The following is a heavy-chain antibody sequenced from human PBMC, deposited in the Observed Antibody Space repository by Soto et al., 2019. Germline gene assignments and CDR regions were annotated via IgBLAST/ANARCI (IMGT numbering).Heavy chain of an antibody. D-gene: IGHD6-6*01. CDR3: AKDPVSRYSSSSRGIDY. CDR2: ISGSGGST. J-gene: IGHJ4*02. V-gene: IGHV3-23*01. Sequence: GGSLRLSCAASGFTFSSYAMSWVRQAPGKGLEWVSAISGSGGSTYYADSVKGRFTISRDNSKNTLYLQMNSLRAEDTAVYYCAKDPVSRYSSSSRGIDYWGQGTLVTVSS. CDR1: GFTFSSYA.